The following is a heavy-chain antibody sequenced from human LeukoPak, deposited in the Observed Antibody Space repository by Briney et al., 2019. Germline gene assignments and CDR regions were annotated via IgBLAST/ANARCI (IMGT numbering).Heavy chain of an antibody. J-gene: IGHJ6*03. Sequence: GASVKISCKASGYTFTNNYIHWVRQAPGQGLEWMGGIIPIFGTANYAQKFQGRVTITTDESTSTAYMELSSLRSEDTAVYYCAYHATTVTHHYYYYYYMDVWGKGTTVTVSS. D-gene: IGHD4-17*01. CDR2: IIPIFGTA. CDR3: AYHATTVTHHYYYYYYMDV. CDR1: GYTFTNNY. V-gene: IGHV1-69*05.